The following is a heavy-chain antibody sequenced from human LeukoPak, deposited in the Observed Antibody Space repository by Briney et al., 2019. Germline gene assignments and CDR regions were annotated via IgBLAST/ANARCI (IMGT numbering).Heavy chain of an antibody. CDR1: GFTFSTYW. J-gene: IGHJ4*02. D-gene: IGHD6-13*01. V-gene: IGHV3-7*01. Sequence: GGSLRLSCAASGFTFSTYWMSWVRQAPGKGLEWVANIKQDGSEKYYVDSVKGRFTISRDNAKNSLYLQMNSLRAEDTAMYYCAKDSAGNDYWGQGTLLTVSS. CDR2: IKQDGSEK. CDR3: AKDSAGNDY.